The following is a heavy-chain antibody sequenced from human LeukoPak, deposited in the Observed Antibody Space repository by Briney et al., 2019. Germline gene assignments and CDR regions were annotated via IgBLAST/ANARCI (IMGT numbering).Heavy chain of an antibody. CDR3: ARSKFGSNWFDP. J-gene: IGHJ5*02. Sequence: GGSLRLSCAASGFTFSSYAMSWVRQAPGKGLEWVSYISSSGSTIYYADSVKGRFTISRDNAKNSLYLQMNSLRAEDTAVYYCARSKFGSNWFDPWGQGTLVTVSS. D-gene: IGHD3-10*01. V-gene: IGHV3-48*04. CDR2: ISSSGSTI. CDR1: GFTFSSYA.